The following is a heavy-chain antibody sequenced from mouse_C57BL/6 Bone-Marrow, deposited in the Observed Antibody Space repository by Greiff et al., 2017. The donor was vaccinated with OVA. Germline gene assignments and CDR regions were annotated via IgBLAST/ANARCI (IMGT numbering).Heavy chain of an antibody. V-gene: IGHV1-22*01. J-gene: IGHJ4*01. CDR1: GYTFTDYN. CDR3: ARWVGRSGLLDY. D-gene: IGHD3-3*01. CDR2: INPNNGGT. Sequence: EVQLQQSGPELVKPGASVKMSCKASGYTFTDYNMHWVKQSHGKSLEWIGYINPNNGGTSYNQKFKGKATLTVNKSSSTAYMELRSLTSEDSAVYYCARWVGRSGLLDYWGQGTSVTVSS.